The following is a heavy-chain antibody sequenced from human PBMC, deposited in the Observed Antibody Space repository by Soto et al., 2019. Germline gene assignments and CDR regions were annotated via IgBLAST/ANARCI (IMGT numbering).Heavy chain of an antibody. CDR3: ARLGGSFYYYYMDV. D-gene: IGHD2-15*01. Sequence: SETLSLTCTVSGGSVSSYYWSWIRQSPGKGLEWIGYIYYSGSTNYNPSLKSRVTISVDTSKNQFSLKLSPVTAADTAVYYCARLGGSFYYYYMDVWGKGTTVTVSS. CDR2: IYYSGST. J-gene: IGHJ6*03. V-gene: IGHV4-59*08. CDR1: GGSVSSYY.